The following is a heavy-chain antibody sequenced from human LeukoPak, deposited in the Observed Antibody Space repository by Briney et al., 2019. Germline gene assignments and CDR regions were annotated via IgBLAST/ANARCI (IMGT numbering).Heavy chain of an antibody. D-gene: IGHD3-10*01. Sequence: GGSLRLSCAASGFTFSSYAMHWVRQAPGKVLEGVAVISYDGSNRYYADSGKGRFTISRDNSKNTLYLQMNSLRAEDTAVYYCARVGGNQDAYGSWSYYFVYGYWGQGTLVTVSS. CDR3: ARVGGNQDAYGSWSYYFVYGY. CDR1: GFTFSSYA. CDR2: ISYDGSNR. V-gene: IGHV3-30*04. J-gene: IGHJ4*02.